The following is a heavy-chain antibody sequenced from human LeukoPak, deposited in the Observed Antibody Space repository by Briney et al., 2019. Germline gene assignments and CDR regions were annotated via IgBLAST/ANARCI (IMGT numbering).Heavy chain of an antibody. Sequence: SVKVSCKASGGTFSSYAISWVRQAPGQGLEWMGGIIPIFGTANYAQKFQGRVTITADESTSTAYMELSSLRSEDTAVYYCARDRDCSGGSCYARHDAFDIWGQGTMVTVSS. CDR2: IIPIFGTA. CDR1: GGTFSSYA. D-gene: IGHD2-15*01. J-gene: IGHJ3*02. CDR3: ARDRDCSGGSCYARHDAFDI. V-gene: IGHV1-69*01.